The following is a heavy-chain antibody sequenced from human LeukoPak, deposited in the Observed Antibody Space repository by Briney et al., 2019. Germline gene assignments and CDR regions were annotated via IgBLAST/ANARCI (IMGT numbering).Heavy chain of an antibody. J-gene: IGHJ6*02. Sequence: SETLSLTCTVSGGSISSYHWSWIRQPPGQGLEWSGHIYYTGSTNYNPSLQSRVTISLGTSKNQFSLKLSSVTAADTAVYYCTRSLGVVIHGGMDVWGQGTTVTVSS. CDR3: TRSLGVVIHGGMDV. D-gene: IGHD3-3*01. V-gene: IGHV4-59*01. CDR2: IYYTGST. CDR1: GGSISSYH.